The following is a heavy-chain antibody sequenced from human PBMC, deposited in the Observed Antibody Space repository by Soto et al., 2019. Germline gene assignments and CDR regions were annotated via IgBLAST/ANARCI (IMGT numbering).Heavy chain of an antibody. CDR1: GFTFSSYA. Sequence: QVQLVEAGGGVVQPGRSLRLSCAAAGFTFSSYAMHWVRQAPGKGQEWVAVISYDGSNKYYADSVKGRFTISRDNSKNTLFLQMNSLRAEDTAVYYCARVGRLHYFDYWGQGTLVTVSS. V-gene: IGHV3-30-3*01. J-gene: IGHJ4*02. CDR3: ARVGRLHYFDY. CDR2: ISYDGSNK. D-gene: IGHD4-17*01.